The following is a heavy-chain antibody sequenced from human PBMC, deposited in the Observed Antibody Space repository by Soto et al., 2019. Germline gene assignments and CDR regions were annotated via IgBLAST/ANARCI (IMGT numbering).Heavy chain of an antibody. J-gene: IGHJ3*02. CDR3: DRSRGVVIVVGDGFDI. V-gene: IGHV3-9*01. Sequence: PLWLSCAGSGFSLDDYAMPWVGPAPGKGLEWVSGISWNSGSLGDADSVKGRFTISRDNANNSLYLQMNSLRAEDTAFYYCDRSRGVVIVVGDGFDIWGQGTMGTVS. CDR1: GFSLDDYA. D-gene: IGHD3-3*01. CDR2: ISWNSGSL.